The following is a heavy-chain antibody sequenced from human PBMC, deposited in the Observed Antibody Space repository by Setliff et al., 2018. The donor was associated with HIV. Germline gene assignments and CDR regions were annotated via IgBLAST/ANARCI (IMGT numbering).Heavy chain of an antibody. Sequence: KTSETLSLTCTVSGASITSHYWSWIRQSPGRELEWIGYIYSTGSTNYNPSLQGRVSISMDASKNKFSLKVTSVTSADTAVYYCAKGAGFYGDYTFDYWGQGNLVTVSS. D-gene: IGHD4-17*01. J-gene: IGHJ4*02. V-gene: IGHV4-59*11. CDR1: GASITSHY. CDR2: IYSTGST. CDR3: AKGAGFYGDYTFDY.